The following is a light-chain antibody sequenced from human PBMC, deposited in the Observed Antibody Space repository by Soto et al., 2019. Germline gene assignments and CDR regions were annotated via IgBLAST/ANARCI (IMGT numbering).Light chain of an antibody. Sequence: QSALTQPPSASGSPGQSVTISCTGTSSDVGGYNYVSWYQQLPGKAPKLMIYDVTERPSGVPDRFSGSKSGNTASLTVSGLLAEDEADYYCSSHAGSTVVFGGGTKVTVL. CDR3: SSHAGSTVV. J-gene: IGLJ2*01. V-gene: IGLV2-8*01. CDR2: DVT. CDR1: SSDVGGYNY.